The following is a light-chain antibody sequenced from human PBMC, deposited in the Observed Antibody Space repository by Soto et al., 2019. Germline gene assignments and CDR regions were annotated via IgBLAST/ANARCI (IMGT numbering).Light chain of an antibody. V-gene: IGKV3-20*01. J-gene: IGKJ5*01. CDR2: GAS. CDR1: QNVITNY. CDR3: QQYATSPLT. Sequence: EIVWTQSPGTLSFSPGERATLSCWASQNVITNYLAWYQQKPGQAPRLLIYGASRRATGLPDRFSGSGSGTDFTLTISRLEPEDCAVYYCQQYATSPLTFGQGTRLEI.